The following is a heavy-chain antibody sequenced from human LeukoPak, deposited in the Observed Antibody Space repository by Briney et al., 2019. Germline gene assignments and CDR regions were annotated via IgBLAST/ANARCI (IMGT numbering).Heavy chain of an antibody. J-gene: IGHJ4*02. D-gene: IGHD6-13*01. CDR3: ARQRSIAAYSSSWIY. CDR1: GGSISSSSYY. V-gene: IGHV4-39*07. Sequence: SETLSLTCTVSGGSISSSSYYWGWIRQPPGKGLEWIGSIYYSGSTYYNPSLKSRVTISVDTSKNQFSLKLSSVTAADTAVYYCARQRSIAAYSSSWIYWGQGTLVTVSS. CDR2: IYYSGST.